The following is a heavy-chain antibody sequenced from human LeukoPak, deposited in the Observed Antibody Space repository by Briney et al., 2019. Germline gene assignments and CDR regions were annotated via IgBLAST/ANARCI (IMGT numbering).Heavy chain of an antibody. Sequence: GASVKVSCKASGGTFSSYAISWVRQAPGQGLEWMGGIIPTFGTANYAQKFQGRVTITTDESTSTAYMELSSLRSEDTAVYYCAREYGEGYYYYYMDVWGKGTTVTVSS. V-gene: IGHV1-69*05. CDR3: AREYGEGYYYYYMDV. J-gene: IGHJ6*03. CDR1: GGTFSSYA. CDR2: IIPTFGTA. D-gene: IGHD4-17*01.